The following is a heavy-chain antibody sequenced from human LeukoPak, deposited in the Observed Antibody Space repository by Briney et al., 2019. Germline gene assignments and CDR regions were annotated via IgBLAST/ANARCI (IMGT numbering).Heavy chain of an antibody. V-gene: IGHV3-23*01. D-gene: IGHD3-10*01. CDR1: GFTFSSYA. Sequence: GGSLRLSCAASGFTFSSYAMSWVRQAPGKGLEWVSAISGSGGSTYYADSVKGRFTISRDNSKNTLYLQMNSLRAEDTAVYYCAKDQDYGSGSGLMDVWGQGTTVTVPS. J-gene: IGHJ6*02. CDR2: ISGSGGST. CDR3: AKDQDYGSGSGLMDV.